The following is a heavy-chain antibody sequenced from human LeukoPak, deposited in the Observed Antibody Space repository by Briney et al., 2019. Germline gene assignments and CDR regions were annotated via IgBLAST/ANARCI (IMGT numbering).Heavy chain of an antibody. CDR3: ARDKFCSDTGSCNIGLFDF. CDR2: INHRGSS. D-gene: IGHD2-15*01. CDR1: GGSFSGYY. V-gene: IGHV4-34*01. J-gene: IGHJ4*02. Sequence: PSETLSLTCGVFGGSFSGYYWTWLRQPPGTGLEWIGQINHRGSSHYNPSLRSRVTISVDTSKTQFFLKLTSVTAADTAVYYCARDKFCSDTGSCNIGLFDFWGQGALVTVSS.